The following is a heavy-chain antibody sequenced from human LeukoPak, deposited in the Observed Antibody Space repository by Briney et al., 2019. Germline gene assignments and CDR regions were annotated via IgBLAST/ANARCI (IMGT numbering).Heavy chain of an antibody. D-gene: IGHD6-13*01. Sequence: SESLSLTCTVSGGSISSSSYYWGWIRQPPGKGLEWFGSIYYSGSTYYNPSLKSRVTMSVDTSKNQFSLKLSSVTAADTAVYCCARHWYSTSSIDYWGQGTLVTVS. J-gene: IGHJ4*02. CDR3: ARHWYSTSSIDY. V-gene: IGHV4-39*01. CDR2: IYYSGST. CDR1: GGSISSSSYY.